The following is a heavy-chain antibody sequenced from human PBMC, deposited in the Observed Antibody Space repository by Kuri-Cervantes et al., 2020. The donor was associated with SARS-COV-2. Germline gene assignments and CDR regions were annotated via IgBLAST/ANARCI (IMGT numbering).Heavy chain of an antibody. CDR1: GGTFSSYA. D-gene: IGHD3-3*01. J-gene: IGHJ3*02. V-gene: IGHV1-69*13. CDR2: IIPIFGTA. CDR3: AGRLRFSHSDAFDI. Sequence: SVKVSCKASGGTFSSYAISWVRQAPGQGLVWMGRIIPIFGTANYAQKFQGRVTITADESTSTAYMELSSLRSEDTAVYYCAGRLRFSHSDAFDIWGQGTMVTVSS.